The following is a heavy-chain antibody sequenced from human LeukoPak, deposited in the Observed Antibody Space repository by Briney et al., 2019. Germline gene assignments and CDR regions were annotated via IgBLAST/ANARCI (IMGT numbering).Heavy chain of an antibody. CDR2: ISYDGSNK. Sequence: GGSLRLSCAASGFTFSSYGMHWVRQAPGKGLEWVAVISYDGSNKYYADSVKGRFTISRDNSKDTLYLQMNSLRAEDTAVYYCASVYYYDSSGYFYGMDVWGQGTTVTVSS. CDR1: GFTFSSYG. D-gene: IGHD3-22*01. V-gene: IGHV3-30*03. CDR3: ASVYYYDSSGYFYGMDV. J-gene: IGHJ6*02.